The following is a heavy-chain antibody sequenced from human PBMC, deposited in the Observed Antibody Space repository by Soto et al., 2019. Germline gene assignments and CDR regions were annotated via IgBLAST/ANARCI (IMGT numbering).Heavy chain of an antibody. J-gene: IGHJ3*02. V-gene: IGHV1-2*04. CDR2: INPNSGGT. D-gene: IGHD3-22*01. CDR1: GYTFTGYY. CDR3: ARDRSGYWVGRAFDI. Sequence: ASVKVSCKASGYTFTGYYMHWVRQAPGQGLEGMGWINPNSGGTNYAQKFQGWVTMTRDTSISTAYMELSRLRSDDTAVYYCARDRSGYWVGRAFDIWGQGTMVTVSS.